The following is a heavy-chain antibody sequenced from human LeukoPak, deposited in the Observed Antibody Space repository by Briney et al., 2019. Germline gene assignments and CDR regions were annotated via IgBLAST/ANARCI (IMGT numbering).Heavy chain of an antibody. CDR2: ISSSSSYI. D-gene: IGHD2-21*01. Sequence: GGSLRLSCAASGFTFSSYSMNWVRQAPGKGLEWVSSISSSSSYIYYADSVKGRFTISRDNAKNSLCLQMNSLRAEDTAVYYCARYRYCGGDCYSGSFDYWGQGTLVTVSS. V-gene: IGHV3-21*01. CDR1: GFTFSSYS. CDR3: ARYRYCGGDCYSGSFDY. J-gene: IGHJ4*02.